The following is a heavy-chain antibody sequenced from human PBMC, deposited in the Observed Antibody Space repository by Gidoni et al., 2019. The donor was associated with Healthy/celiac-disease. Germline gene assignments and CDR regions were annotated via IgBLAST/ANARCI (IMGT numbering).Heavy chain of an antibody. Sequence: QVQLVQSGAEVKKPGASVKVSCKASGYTFTGHYLHWVRQAPGQGLEWMGWINPNSGGTNYAQKFQGRVTMTRDTSISTAYMELSRLRSDDTAVYYCARASDIVVVPAAGAHTSHWGQGTLVTVSS. CDR1: GYTFTGHY. CDR3: ARASDIVVVPAAGAHTSH. V-gene: IGHV1-2*02. CDR2: INPNSGGT. D-gene: IGHD2-2*01. J-gene: IGHJ4*02.